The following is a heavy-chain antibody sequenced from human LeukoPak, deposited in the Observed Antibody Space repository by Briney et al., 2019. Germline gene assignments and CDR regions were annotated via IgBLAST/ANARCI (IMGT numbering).Heavy chain of an antibody. CDR3: ARENGGRRQYYFDY. V-gene: IGHV1-18*04. J-gene: IGHJ4*02. D-gene: IGHD1-1*01. Sequence: ASVKVSCKASGYSFTSYGISWVRQAPGQGLEWMGWINAGNGNTKYSQKFQGRVTITRDTSASTAYMELSSLRSEDTAVYYCARENGGRRQYYFDYWGQGTLVTVSS. CDR2: INAGNGNT. CDR1: GYSFTSYG.